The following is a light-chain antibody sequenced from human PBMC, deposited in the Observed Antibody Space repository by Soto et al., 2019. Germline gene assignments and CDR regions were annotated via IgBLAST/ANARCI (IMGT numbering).Light chain of an antibody. CDR3: QQYNNWPWT. V-gene: IGKV3-15*01. CDR1: QSVSSN. CDR2: GAS. J-gene: IGKJ1*01. Sequence: EIVMTQSPATLSVSPGERATLSCRASQSVSSNLAWYQQKPGQAPSLLIYGASTRATGIPARCSGSGSGTEFTLTISSQQSEDFAVYYCQQYNNWPWTFGQGTKVEIK.